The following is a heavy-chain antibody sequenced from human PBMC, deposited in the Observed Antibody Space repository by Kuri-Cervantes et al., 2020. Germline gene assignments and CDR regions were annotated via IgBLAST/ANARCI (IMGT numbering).Heavy chain of an antibody. D-gene: IGHD3-16*01. V-gene: IGHV4-38-2*02. CDR1: GYSISSGYY. CDR3: ARDWGGNDY. CDR2: IYHSGST. J-gene: IGHJ4*02. Sequence: SETLSLTCAVSGYSISSGYYRGWIRQPPGKGLEWIGSIYHSGSTYYNPSLKSRVTISVDPSKNQFSLKLSSVTAADTAVYYCARDWGGNDYWGQGTLVTVSS.